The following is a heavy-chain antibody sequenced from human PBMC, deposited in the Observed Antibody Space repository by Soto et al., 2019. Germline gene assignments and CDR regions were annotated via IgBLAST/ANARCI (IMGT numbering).Heavy chain of an antibody. D-gene: IGHD2-2*01. Sequence: QVQLVQSGAEVKKPGASVTVSCKASGYTLTNYAMHWVRQAPGQRLESMGWINAGNGHTKYSQNFQDRVTITRDTAATTAYMELSSLRSEDTAVYYCARGSTSGCPLDSCGQGTLVTVSS. V-gene: IGHV1-3*01. J-gene: IGHJ4*02. CDR3: ARGSTSGCPLDS. CDR2: INAGNGHT. CDR1: GYTLTNYA.